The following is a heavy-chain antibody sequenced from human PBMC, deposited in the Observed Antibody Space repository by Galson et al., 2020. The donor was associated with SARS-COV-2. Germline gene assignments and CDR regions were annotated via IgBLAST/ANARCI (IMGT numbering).Heavy chain of an antibody. V-gene: IGHV3-53*01. CDR2: LYTGGRP. J-gene: IGHJ6*02. CDR3: ARDPYSGGWTKYYYFGMDV. CDR1: GFAVSDTY. D-gene: IGHD6-19*01. Sequence: GESLKISCAASGFAVSDTYMSWIRQAPGTGLEWVALLYTGGRPAYTGSVKGRFTISRDNSKNSLDLHMNSLRLEDKAVYYCARDPYSGGWTKYYYFGMDVWGQGTTVTVSS.